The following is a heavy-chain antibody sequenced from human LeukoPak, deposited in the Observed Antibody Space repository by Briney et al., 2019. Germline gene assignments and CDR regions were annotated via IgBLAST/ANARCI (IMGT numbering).Heavy chain of an antibody. D-gene: IGHD3-3*01. V-gene: IGHV3-23*01. CDR2: ISGSGGST. J-gene: IGHJ4*02. CDR3: AKIFRYYDFWSGYLDY. CDR1: GFTFSSYA. Sequence: GGSLRLSCAASGFTFSSYAMSGVRQAPGKGLEWVSAISGSGGSTYYADSVKGRFTISRDNSKNTLYLQMNSLRVEDTAVYYCAKIFRYYDFWSGYLDYWGQGTLVTVS.